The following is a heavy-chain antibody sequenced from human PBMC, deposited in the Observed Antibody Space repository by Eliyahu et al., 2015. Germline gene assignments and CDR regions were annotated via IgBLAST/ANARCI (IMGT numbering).Heavy chain of an antibody. CDR2: ISAYNGNT. D-gene: IGHD3-3*01. CDR3: ARSKVGYYDFWSGYLHYFDY. Sequence: QVQLVQSGAEVKKPGASVKVSCKASGYTFTSYGISWVRQAPGQGLEWMGWISAYNGNTNYAQKLQGRVTMTTDTSTSTAYMELRSLRSDDTAVYYCARSKVGYYDFWSGYLHYFDYWGQGTLVTVSS. CDR1: GYTFTSYG. V-gene: IGHV1-18*01. J-gene: IGHJ4*02.